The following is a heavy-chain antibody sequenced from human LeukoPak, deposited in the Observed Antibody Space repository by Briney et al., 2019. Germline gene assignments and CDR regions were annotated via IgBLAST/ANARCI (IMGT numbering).Heavy chain of an antibody. CDR2: ISSSSSYT. CDR3: ARVRESSSWAHFDY. CDR1: GFTFSSYS. V-gene: IGHV3-21*01. D-gene: IGHD6-13*01. J-gene: IGHJ4*02. Sequence: GGSLRLSCAASGFTFSSYSMNGVRQAPGKGLEWVSSISSSSSYTYYADSVKGRFTISRDNAKNSLYLQMNSLRAEDTAVYYCARVRESSSWAHFDYWGQGTLVTVSS.